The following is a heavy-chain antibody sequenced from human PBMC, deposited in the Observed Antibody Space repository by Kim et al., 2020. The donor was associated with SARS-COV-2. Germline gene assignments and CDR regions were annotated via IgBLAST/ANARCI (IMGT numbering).Heavy chain of an antibody. CDR2: IYPGDSDT. J-gene: IGHJ3*02. CDR3: ARRSAESRVGATYYDAFDI. CDR1: GYSFTSYW. Sequence: GESLKISCKGSGYSFTSYWIGWVRQMPGKGLEWMGIIYPGDSDTRYSPSFQGQVTISADKSISTAYLQWSSLKASDTAMYYCARRSAESRVGATYYDAFDIWGQGTMVTVSS. V-gene: IGHV5-51*01. D-gene: IGHD1-26*01.